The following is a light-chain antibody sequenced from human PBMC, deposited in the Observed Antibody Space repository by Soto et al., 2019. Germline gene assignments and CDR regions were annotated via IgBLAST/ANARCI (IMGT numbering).Light chain of an antibody. V-gene: IGLV2-23*02. CDR1: SSDVGSYNL. Sequence: QSALTQPASVSGSPGQSLTISCTGTSSDVGSYNLVSWYQQHPGKAPKLMIFEVTKRPSGVSSRFSGSKSDNTASLTISWLQTEDEADYYCCSYAGSSTHYVFGTGTKVTVL. CDR2: EVT. J-gene: IGLJ1*01. CDR3: CSYAGSSTHYV.